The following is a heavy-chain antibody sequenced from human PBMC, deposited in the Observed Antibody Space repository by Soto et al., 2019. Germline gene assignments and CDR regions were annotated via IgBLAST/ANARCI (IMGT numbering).Heavy chain of an antibody. D-gene: IGHD6-6*01. CDR1: GCTVSSNY. J-gene: IGHJ6*02. V-gene: IGHV3-53*01. CDR3: AREHSSSSYYYYGMDV. CDR2: IYSGGST. Sequence: EVQLVESGGGLIQTGGSLRLSWAASGCTVSSNYMSGVSQAQGKVLEWVSVIYSGGSTSYADSVKVRFTFSRDNSKNTLYFQMNSLRAEDTAVYYCAREHSSSSYYYYGMDVWGQVTTVTVSS.